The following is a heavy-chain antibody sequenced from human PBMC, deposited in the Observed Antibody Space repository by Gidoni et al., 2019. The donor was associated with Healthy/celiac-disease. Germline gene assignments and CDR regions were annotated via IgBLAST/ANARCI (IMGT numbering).Heavy chain of an antibody. CDR1: VYTFTSYY. D-gene: IGHD3-10*01. Sequence: QVHLVQSGAEVKKPGASVKVSCNVPVYTFTSYYMHRVRQAPGQGLDWMGIINPSGGSTRDAQKFQGRVTMTRDTSTSTVYMERSSLRSEDTAVYYCARGSSGGPRDAFDIWGQGTMVTVSS. CDR2: INPSGGST. V-gene: IGHV1-46*01. CDR3: ARGSSGGPRDAFDI. J-gene: IGHJ3*02.